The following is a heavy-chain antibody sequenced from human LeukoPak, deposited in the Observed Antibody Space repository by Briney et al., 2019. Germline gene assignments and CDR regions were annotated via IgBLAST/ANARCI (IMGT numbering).Heavy chain of an antibody. Sequence: PSETLSLTCAVYGGSFSGYYWRWIRQPPGKELEWIGEINHSGSTNYNPSLKSRVTISVDTSKNQFSLKLSSVTAADTAVYYCARSYGSGSYWFDPWGQGTLVTVSS. CDR2: INHSGST. CDR3: ARSYGSGSYWFDP. V-gene: IGHV4-34*01. CDR1: GGSFSGYY. D-gene: IGHD3-10*01. J-gene: IGHJ5*02.